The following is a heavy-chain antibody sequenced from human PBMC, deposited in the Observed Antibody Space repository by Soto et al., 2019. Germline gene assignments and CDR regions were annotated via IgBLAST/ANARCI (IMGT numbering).Heavy chain of an antibody. V-gene: IGHV1-69*13. CDR2: IIPIFGTA. J-gene: IGHJ6*02. D-gene: IGHD2-2*01. Sequence: EASVKVSCKASGGTFSSYAISWVRQAPGQGLEWMGGIIPIFGTANYAQKFQGRVTITADESTSTAYMELSSLRSEDTAVYYCASRYCSSTSCSPYYYYGMDVWGQGTTVTVSS. CDR3: ASRYCSSTSCSPYYYYGMDV. CDR1: GGTFSSYA.